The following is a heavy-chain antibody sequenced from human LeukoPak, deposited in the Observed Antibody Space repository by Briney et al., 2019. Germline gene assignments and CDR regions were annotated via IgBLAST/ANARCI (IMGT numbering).Heavy chain of an antibody. CDR1: GGSISSGGYY. Sequence: PSQTLSLTCTVSGGSISSGGYYWSWIRQHPGEGLEWIGYIYYSGSTYYNPSLKSRVTISVDTSKNQFSLKLSSVTAADTAVYYCARGFETFGYYDSTGYYYFDYRGQGTLVTVSS. CDR3: ARGFETFGYYDSTGYYYFDY. CDR2: IYYSGST. J-gene: IGHJ4*02. D-gene: IGHD3-22*01. V-gene: IGHV4-31*03.